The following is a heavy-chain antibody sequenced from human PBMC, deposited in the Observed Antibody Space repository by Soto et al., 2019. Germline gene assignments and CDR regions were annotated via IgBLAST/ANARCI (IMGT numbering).Heavy chain of an antibody. CDR2: SYYSGST. CDR3: AIVPAAPHCSGGSCYPVTLYYFDY. Sequence: PSETLSLTCTVSGASIRNYYWSWIRQPPGKGLEWIGFSYYSGSTNYNPSLNSRVTISVDTSKNQFSLKLTSVTAADTAVYYCAIVPAAPHCSGGSCYPVTLYYFDYWGQGTLVTVSS. CDR1: GASIRNYY. J-gene: IGHJ4*02. D-gene: IGHD2-15*01. V-gene: IGHV4-59*12.